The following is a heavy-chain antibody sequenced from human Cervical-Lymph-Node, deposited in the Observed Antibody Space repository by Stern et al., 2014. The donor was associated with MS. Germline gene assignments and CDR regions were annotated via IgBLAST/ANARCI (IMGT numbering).Heavy chain of an antibody. V-gene: IGHV1-69*01. Sequence: QVQLQQSGAEVKKPGSSVKVSCRASGDTFSSSTISWVRQAPGQGLEWMGGIIPLFGTANYAQKFQGRVTITADESTSTAYMELSSLRSEDTAVYYCARELSQVLVYWGQGALVTVSS. CDR2: IIPLFGTA. CDR3: ARELSQVLVY. CDR1: GDTFSSST. J-gene: IGHJ4*02.